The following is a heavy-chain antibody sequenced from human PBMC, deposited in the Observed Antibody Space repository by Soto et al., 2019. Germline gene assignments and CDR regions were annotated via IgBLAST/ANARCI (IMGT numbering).Heavy chain of an antibody. V-gene: IGHV2-26*01. Sequence: SGPTLVNPTETLTLTCTVSGFSLSNARMGVSWIRQPPGKALEWLAHIFSNDEKSYSTSLKSRLTISKDTSKSQVVLTMTNMDPVDTATYYCARIPLWSGYYWRDYYYYMDVWGKGTTVTVSS. J-gene: IGHJ6*03. CDR3: ARIPLWSGYYWRDYYYYMDV. D-gene: IGHD3-3*01. CDR2: IFSNDEK. CDR1: GFSLSNARMG.